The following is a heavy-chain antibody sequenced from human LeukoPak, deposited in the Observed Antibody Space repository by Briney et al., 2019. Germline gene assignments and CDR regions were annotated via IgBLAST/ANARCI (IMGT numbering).Heavy chain of an antibody. CDR3: ARDRRVVAAAGHYFDY. J-gene: IGHJ4*02. Sequence: ASVKVSCEASGYTFTSYGISWVRQAPGQGLEWMGWISAYNGNTNYAQKLQGRVTMTTETSTSTAYMELRSLRSDDTAVYYCARDRRVVAAAGHYFDYWGQGTLVTVSS. D-gene: IGHD6-13*01. CDR2: ISAYNGNT. CDR1: GYTFTSYG. V-gene: IGHV1-18*01.